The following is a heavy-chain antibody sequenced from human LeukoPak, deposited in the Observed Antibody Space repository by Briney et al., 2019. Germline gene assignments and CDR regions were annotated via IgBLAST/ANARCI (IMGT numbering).Heavy chain of an antibody. D-gene: IGHD3-22*01. CDR3: AKVNGYYSYYYYYMDV. CDR2: ISYDGSNK. V-gene: IGHV3-30-3*01. CDR1: GFTFSSYA. J-gene: IGHJ6*03. Sequence: PGGSLRLSCAASGFTFSSYAMHWVRQAPGKGLEWVAVISYDGSNKYYADSVKGRFTISRDNSKNTLYLQMNSLRAEDTAVYYCAKVNGYYSYYYYYMDVWGKGTTVTVSS.